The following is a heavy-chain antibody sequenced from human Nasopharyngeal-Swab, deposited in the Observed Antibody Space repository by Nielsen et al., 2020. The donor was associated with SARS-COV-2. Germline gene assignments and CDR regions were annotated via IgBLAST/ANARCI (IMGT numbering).Heavy chain of an antibody. CDR1: GFTFSSYA. D-gene: IGHD1-26*01. CDR3: ARKDSGSYRGYFDY. V-gene: IGHV3-30-3*01. CDR2: ISYDGSNK. Sequence: LKISCAASGFTFSSYAMHWVRQAPGKGLEWVAVISYDGSNKYYADSVKGRFTISRDNSKNTLYLQMNSLRAEDTAVYYCARKDSGSYRGYFDYWGQGTLVTVSS. J-gene: IGHJ4*02.